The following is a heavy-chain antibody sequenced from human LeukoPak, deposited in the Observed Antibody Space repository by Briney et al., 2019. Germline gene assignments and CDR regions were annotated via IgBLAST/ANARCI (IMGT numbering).Heavy chain of an antibody. CDR2: ISGSGGST. CDR3: AKDPQGD. D-gene: IGHD3-16*01. V-gene: IGHV3-23*01. Sequence: GGSLRLSCAASGFAFSNNAMSWVRQAPGKGLEWVSAISGSGGSTYYADSVKGRFSISRDNSKNTLYLQMNSLRAGDTAVYYCAKDPQGDWGQGTLVTVSS. J-gene: IGHJ4*02. CDR1: GFAFSNNA.